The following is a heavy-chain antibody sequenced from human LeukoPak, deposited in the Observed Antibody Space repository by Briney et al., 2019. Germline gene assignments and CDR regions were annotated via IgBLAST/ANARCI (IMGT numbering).Heavy chain of an antibody. CDR2: ITSRGFTI. CDR1: GFSFTGYS. J-gene: IGHJ6*02. V-gene: IGHV3-48*02. Sequence: GALRLSCAASGFSFTGYSMNWVRQAPGKGLEWLSYITSRGFTIYYADSVKGRFTISRDNAKNSLYLQMNSLRDEDTAVYYCTRDKGVAYGMDVWGQGTTVTVSS. D-gene: IGHD2-15*01. CDR3: TRDKGVAYGMDV.